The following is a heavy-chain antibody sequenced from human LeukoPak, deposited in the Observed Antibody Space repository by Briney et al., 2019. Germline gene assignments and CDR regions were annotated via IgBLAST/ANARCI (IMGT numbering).Heavy chain of an antibody. D-gene: IGHD3-22*01. CDR2: IIPIFGTA. J-gene: IGHJ4*02. CDR1: GGTFSSYA. CDR3: ARYGQYDSSGFFDY. V-gene: IGHV1-69*05. Sequence: GASVKVSCKASGGTFSSYAISWVRQAPGQGLEWMGGIIPIFGTANYAQKLQGRVTMTTDTSTSTAYMELRSLRSDDTAVYYCARYGQYDSSGFFDYWGQGTLVTVSS.